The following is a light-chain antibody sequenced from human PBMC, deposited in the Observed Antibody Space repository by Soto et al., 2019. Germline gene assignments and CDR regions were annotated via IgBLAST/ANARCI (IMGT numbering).Light chain of an antibody. J-gene: IGLJ3*02. CDR1: SSNIGGQT. CDR2: SGH. V-gene: IGLV1-44*01. CDR3: AAWDESLNGQV. Sequence: QSVLTQQPSVSGTPGQSVTISCSGSSSNIGGQTVSWYQQLPGTAPNLLIYSGHQRPSGVPDRFSASKSGSSASLAISGLQSEDEGDYYCAAWDESLNGQVFGGGTKVTVL.